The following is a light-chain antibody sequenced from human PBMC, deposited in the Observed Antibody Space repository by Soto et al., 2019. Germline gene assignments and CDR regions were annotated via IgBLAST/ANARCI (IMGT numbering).Light chain of an antibody. CDR1: SSDGGGYNY. CDR3: SSYTSSRAYR. V-gene: IGLV2-14*01. CDR2: EVS. Sequence: ALTQPASVSGSPGQSITISCTGTSSDGGGYNYVSWYQQQSGKAPKLMIHEVSNRPSGVSNRFSGSKSGNTASLTISGLQPEDEADYYCSSYTSSRAYRVVIGTKV. J-gene: IGLJ1*01.